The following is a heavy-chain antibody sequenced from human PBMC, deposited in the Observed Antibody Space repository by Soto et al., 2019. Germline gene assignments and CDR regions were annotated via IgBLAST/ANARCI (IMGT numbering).Heavy chain of an antibody. CDR3: ARDQASGWYLDY. CDR2: IYHSGST. Sequence: PSETLSLTCAVSGYSISSGYYWGWIRQPPGKGLEWIGSIYHSGSTYYNPSLKSRVTISVDTSKNQFSLKLSSVTAADTAVYHCARDQASGWYLDYWGHRTLVTVSS. CDR1: GYSISSGYY. J-gene: IGHJ4*01. D-gene: IGHD6-19*01. V-gene: IGHV4-38-2*02.